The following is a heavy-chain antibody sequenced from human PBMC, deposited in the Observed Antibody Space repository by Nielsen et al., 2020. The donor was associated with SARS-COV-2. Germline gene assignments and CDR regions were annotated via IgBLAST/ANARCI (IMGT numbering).Heavy chain of an antibody. D-gene: IGHD2-2*01. J-gene: IGHJ3*02. CDR1: GFTFSSYS. CDR2: ISSSSYI. CDR3: ARVGRSSTSRGVYAFDI. V-gene: IGHV3-21*01. Sequence: GESLKISCAASGFTFSSYSMNWVRQAPGKGLEWVSSISSSSYIYYADSVKGRFTISRDNAKNSLYLQMNSLRAEDTAVYYCARVGRSSTSRGVYAFDIWGQGTMVTVSS.